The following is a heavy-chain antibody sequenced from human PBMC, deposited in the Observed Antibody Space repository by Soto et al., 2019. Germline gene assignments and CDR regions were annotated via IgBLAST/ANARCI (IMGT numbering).Heavy chain of an antibody. D-gene: IGHD3-16*02. J-gene: IGHJ4*02. Sequence: QVQLQQWGAGLLKPSETLSLTCAVYGGSFSGYYWSWIRQPPGKGLEWIGEINHSGSTNYNPSLKSRVTISVDTSKNQFSLKLSSVTAAVTVVYYCARADYDYIWGSYRQTAFDYWGQGTLVTVSS. CDR2: INHSGST. V-gene: IGHV4-34*01. CDR3: ARADYDYIWGSYRQTAFDY. CDR1: GGSFSGYY.